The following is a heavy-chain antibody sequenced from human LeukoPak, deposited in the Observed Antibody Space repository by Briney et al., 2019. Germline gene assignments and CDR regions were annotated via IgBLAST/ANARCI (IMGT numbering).Heavy chain of an antibody. V-gene: IGHV3-73*01. CDR2: IRSKADSYAT. CDR3: TKGYCSGSSCYPQFDR. J-gene: IGHJ5*02. CDR1: GFTFSGSA. D-gene: IGHD2-2*01. Sequence: GGSLRLSCAASGFTFSGSAMHWVRQASGKGLEWVGRIRSKADSYATAYAASVKGRFTISRDDSKNTAYLQMNSLKTEDTAVYYCTKGYCSGSSCYPQFDRWGQGTLVTVSS.